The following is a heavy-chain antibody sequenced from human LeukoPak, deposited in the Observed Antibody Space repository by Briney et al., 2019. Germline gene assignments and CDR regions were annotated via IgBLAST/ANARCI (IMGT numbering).Heavy chain of an antibody. CDR2: IYYSGST. CDR1: GGSVSSGSYY. D-gene: IGHD2-2*03. Sequence: SETLSLTCTVSGGSVSSGSYYWSWIRQPPGQGLEWIGYIYYSGSTNYNPSLKSRVTVSVDTSKNQFSLKLSSVTAAETAVYYCARDINWMAFDIWGQGTMVTVSS. V-gene: IGHV4-61*01. CDR3: ARDINWMAFDI. J-gene: IGHJ3*02.